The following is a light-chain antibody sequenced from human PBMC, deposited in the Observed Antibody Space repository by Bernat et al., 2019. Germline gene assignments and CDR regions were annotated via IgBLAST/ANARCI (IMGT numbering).Light chain of an antibody. J-gene: IGLJ3*02. CDR1: SNNVGNQG. CDR3: SAWDSSLSAWV. V-gene: IGLV10-54*04. Sequence: QAGLTQPPSVSKGWRQTATLTCTGNSNNVGNQGAAWLQQHQGHPPKLLSYRNNNRPSGISERFSASRSGNTASLTITGLQPEDEADYYCSAWDSSLSAWVFGGGTTLTVL. CDR2: RNN.